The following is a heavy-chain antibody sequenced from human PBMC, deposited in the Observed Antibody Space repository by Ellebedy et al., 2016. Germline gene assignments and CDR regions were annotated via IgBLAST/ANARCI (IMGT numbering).Heavy chain of an antibody. D-gene: IGHD6-13*01. Sequence: SETLSLTCAVFGGTFSDYYWSWIRQVPGKGLEWIGEIIHSGINHSRSTKYNPSLRGRATISVDTSKNQFSLKMTSVTAADTAVYYCAREGGIAAEFPDYWGQGTLVTVSS. CDR1: GGTFSDYY. CDR2: IIHSGINHSRST. CDR3: AREGGIAAEFPDY. V-gene: IGHV4-34*12. J-gene: IGHJ4*02.